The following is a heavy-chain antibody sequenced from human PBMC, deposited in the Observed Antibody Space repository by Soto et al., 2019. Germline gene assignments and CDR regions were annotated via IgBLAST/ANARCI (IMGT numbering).Heavy chain of an antibody. J-gene: IGHJ5*02. CDR1: GGSISSSSYY. CDR3: ARRTRYYDYIWGSSTNWFDP. D-gene: IGHD3-16*01. CDR2: IYYSGST. Sequence: QLQLQESGPGLVKPSETLSLTCTVSGGSISSSSYYWGWIRQPPGKGLEWIGSIYYSGSTYYNPSLKSRVTISVDTSKNQFSLKLSSVTAADTAVYYCARRTRYYDYIWGSSTNWFDPWGQGTLVTVSS. V-gene: IGHV4-39*01.